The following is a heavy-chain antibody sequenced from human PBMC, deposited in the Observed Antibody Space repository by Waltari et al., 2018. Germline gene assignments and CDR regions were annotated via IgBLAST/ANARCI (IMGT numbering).Heavy chain of an antibody. CDR2: IKQDGSDQ. Sequence: EVQLVESGGGLVLPGGSLRLCCDGSGFPFGDYWMTWVRQAPGKGLEWVATIKQDGSDQYYVDSVKGRFTISRDNAKTSVYLQMNSLRAEDTAFYFCARMGATVLRSIDFWGQGTLVSVSS. D-gene: IGHD4-4*01. CDR1: GFPFGDYW. V-gene: IGHV3-7*03. J-gene: IGHJ4*02. CDR3: ARMGATVLRSIDF.